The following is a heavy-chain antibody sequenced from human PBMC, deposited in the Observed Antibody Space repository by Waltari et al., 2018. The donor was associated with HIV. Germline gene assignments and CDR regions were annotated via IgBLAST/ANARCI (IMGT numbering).Heavy chain of an antibody. D-gene: IGHD3-22*01. CDR3: AREYYFDSSGYNSGFDY. Sequence: QVQLVESGGGVVQPGRSLSLSCAASGFTFSTYVMHWVRQAPGKGVGWGADISTDGSDKYHADSVKGRFTISRDNSKNTLYLQMNSLRAEDTALYFCAREYYFDSSGYNSGFDYWGQGTLVTVSS. CDR2: ISTDGSDK. J-gene: IGHJ4*02. CDR1: GFTFSTYV. V-gene: IGHV3-30*01.